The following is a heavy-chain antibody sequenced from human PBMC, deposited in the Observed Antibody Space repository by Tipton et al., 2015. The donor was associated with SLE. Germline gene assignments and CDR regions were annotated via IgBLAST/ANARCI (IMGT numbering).Heavy chain of an antibody. V-gene: IGHV1-46*01. J-gene: IGHJ4*02. CDR3: ARDSFYNTPLPRFDY. CDR1: GYIFTSYY. D-gene: IGHD3-3*01. CDR2: MNPSGGTT. Sequence: QVQLVQSGAEVKEPGASVKVSCLASGYIFTSYYMHWVRQASGQGLEWMGMMNPSGGTTTYAQRFQGRATMTWDTSTSTGYMEVSRLTSEDTAVYYCARDSFYNTPLPRFDYWGQGTLVTVSS.